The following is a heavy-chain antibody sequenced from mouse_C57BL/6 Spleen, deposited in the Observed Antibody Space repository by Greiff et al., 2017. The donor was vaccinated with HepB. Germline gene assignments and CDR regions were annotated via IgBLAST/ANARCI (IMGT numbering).Heavy chain of an antibody. Sequence: EVKLMESGGGLVQPGGSLSLSCAASGFTFTDYYMSWVRQPPGKALEWLGFIRNKANGYTTEYSASVKGRFTISRDNSQSILYLQMNALRAEDSATYYCARCSLHYYGSSNYAMDYWGQGTSVTVSS. V-gene: IGHV7-3*01. CDR2: IRNKANGYTT. CDR1: GFTFTDYY. CDR3: ARCSLHYYGSSNYAMDY. J-gene: IGHJ4*01. D-gene: IGHD1-1*01.